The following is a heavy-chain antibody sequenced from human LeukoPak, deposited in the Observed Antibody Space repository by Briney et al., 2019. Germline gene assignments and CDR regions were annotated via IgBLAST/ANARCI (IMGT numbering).Heavy chain of an antibody. CDR3: ARDRDRVIDY. Sequence: GGSLRLYCAASGFTFSSCWMHWVRQAPGKGLEWVAAILNDGIDKYYADSVRGRFSISRDNSKNTLYLQMSSLRGEDTAYYYCARDRDRVIDYWGQGTLVTVSS. CDR1: GFTFSSCW. D-gene: IGHD2-21*01. CDR2: ILNDGIDK. J-gene: IGHJ4*02. V-gene: IGHV3-30*03.